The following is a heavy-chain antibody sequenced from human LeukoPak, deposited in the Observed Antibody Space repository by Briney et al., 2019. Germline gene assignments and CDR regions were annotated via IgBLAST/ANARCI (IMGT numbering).Heavy chain of an antibody. D-gene: IGHD2-2*01. V-gene: IGHV3-48*03. J-gene: IGHJ4*02. CDR3: ARDPQGAAMIPGGFDY. Sequence: PGGSLRLSCAASGFTFSSYEMNWVRQAPGKGLEWVSYISSSGSTIYYADSVEGRFTISRDNAKNSLYLQMNSLRAEDTAVYYCARDPQGAAMIPGGFDYWGQGTLVTVSS. CDR1: GFTFSSYE. CDR2: ISSSGSTI.